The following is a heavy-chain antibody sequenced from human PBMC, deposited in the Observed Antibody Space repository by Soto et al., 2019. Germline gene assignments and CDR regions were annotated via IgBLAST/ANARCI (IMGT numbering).Heavy chain of an antibody. J-gene: IGHJ4*02. Sequence: QVQLQESGPGLVKPSQTLSLTCTVSGDSISSGGYYWSWIRQSPGKGLEWIGHIYDSWNTYNNPSLNSRVTISLDTSKNQFSLRLSSVTAADTAVYYCARGLSSDKVDHWGQGTLVTVSS. CDR3: ARGLSSDKVDH. CDR1: GDSISSGGYY. V-gene: IGHV4-30-4*01. CDR2: IYDSWNT. D-gene: IGHD3-10*01.